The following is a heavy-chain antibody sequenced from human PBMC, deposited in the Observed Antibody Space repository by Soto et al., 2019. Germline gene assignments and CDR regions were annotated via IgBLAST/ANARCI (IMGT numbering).Heavy chain of an antibody. CDR2: ISGSGGST. V-gene: IGHV3-23*01. D-gene: IGHD3-9*01. CDR1: GFTFSSYA. CDR3: AKVPFLGLVRSGFDY. Sequence: GGSLRLSCAASGFTFSSYAMSWVRQAPGKGLEWVSAISGSGGSTYYADSVKGRFTISRDNSKNTLYLQMNSLRAEDTAVYYCAKVPFLGLVRSGFDYWGQGTLVTVSS. J-gene: IGHJ4*02.